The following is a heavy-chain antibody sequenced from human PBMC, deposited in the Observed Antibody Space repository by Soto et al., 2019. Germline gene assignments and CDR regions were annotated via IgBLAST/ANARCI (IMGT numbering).Heavy chain of an antibody. D-gene: IGHD3-22*01. V-gene: IGHV3-23*01. J-gene: IGHJ4*02. Sequence: GSLRRTGTASGFTFSSYAMSWVRQAPGKGLEWVSAISGSGGSTYYADSVKGRFTISRDSSKNTLYLQMNSLRAEDTAVYYCEKSPPYFYYDSSGYLVYWGQG. CDR1: GFTFSSYA. CDR3: EKSPPYFYYDSSGYLVY. CDR2: ISGSGGST.